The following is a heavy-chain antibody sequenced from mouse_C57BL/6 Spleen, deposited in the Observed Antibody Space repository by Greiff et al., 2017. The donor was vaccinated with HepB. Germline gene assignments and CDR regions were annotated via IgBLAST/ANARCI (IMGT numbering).Heavy chain of an antibody. D-gene: IGHD3-1*01. CDR2: IDPSDSYT. CDR3: AKGYKGYFDY. J-gene: IGHJ2*01. V-gene: IGHV1-69*01. Sequence: VQLQQPGAELVMPGASVKLSCKASGYTFTSYWMHWVKQRPGQGLEWIGEIDPSDSYTNYNQKFKGKSTLTVDKSSSTAYMQLSSLTSEDSAVYYCAKGYKGYFDYWGQGTTLTVSS. CDR1: GYTFTSYW.